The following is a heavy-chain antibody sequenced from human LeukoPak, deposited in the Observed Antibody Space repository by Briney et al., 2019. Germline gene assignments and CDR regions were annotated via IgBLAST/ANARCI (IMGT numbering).Heavy chain of an antibody. CDR3: ARANSGSYYRWFDP. CDR2: IYYSGST. CDR1: GGSISSYY. J-gene: IGHJ5*02. V-gene: IGHV4-59*01. Sequence: PSETLSLTCTVSGGSISSYYWSWIRQPPGKGLEWIGYIYYSGSTNYNPSLKSRVTISVDTSKNQFSLKLSSVTAADTAVYYCARANSGSYYRWFDPWGQGTLVTVSS. D-gene: IGHD1-26*01.